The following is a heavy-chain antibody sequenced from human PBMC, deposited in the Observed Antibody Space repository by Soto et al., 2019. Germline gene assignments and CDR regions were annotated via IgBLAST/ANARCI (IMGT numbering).Heavy chain of an antibody. D-gene: IGHD4-17*01. CDR1: GGSISSGGYY. CDR3: ARDLPYGDYAGGWFDP. V-gene: IGHV4-31*03. CDR2: IYYSGST. J-gene: IGHJ5*02. Sequence: PSETLSLTCTVSGGSISSGGYYWSWIRQHPGKGLEWIGYIYYSGSTYYNPSLKSRVTISVDTSKNQFSLKLSSVTAADTAVYYCARDLPYGDYAGGWFDPWGQGTLVTVSS.